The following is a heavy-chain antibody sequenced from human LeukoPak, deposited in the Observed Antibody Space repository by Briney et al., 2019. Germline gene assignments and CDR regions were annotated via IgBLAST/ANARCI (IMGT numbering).Heavy chain of an antibody. Sequence: PSETLSLTRGVSGGSINGGSYYWSWIRQPPGKGLGWIGYIYYSGSTNYNPSLKSRVTISVDTSKNQFSLKLSSVTAADTAVYYCATYGLDYGGNRGVFDYWGQGTLVTVSS. CDR1: GGSINGGSYY. CDR3: ATYGLDYGGNRGVFDY. CDR2: IYYSGST. J-gene: IGHJ4*02. D-gene: IGHD4-23*01. V-gene: IGHV4-61*01.